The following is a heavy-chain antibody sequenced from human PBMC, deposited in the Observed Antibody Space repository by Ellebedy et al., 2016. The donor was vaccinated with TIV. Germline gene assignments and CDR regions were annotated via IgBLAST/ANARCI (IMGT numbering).Heavy chain of an antibody. CDR1: GFTFSSYA. CDR3: ARGGASSEWFDS. V-gene: IGHV4-59*01. CDR2: IHYGGST. Sequence: ESLKISXAASGFTFSSYAMSWVRQPPGRGLEWIGWIHYGGSTNYNPSLKSRVTLLLDTSRSQFSLKLGSVTAADTAVYYCARGGASSEWFDSWGQGTLVTVSS. J-gene: IGHJ5*01. D-gene: IGHD4/OR15-4a*01.